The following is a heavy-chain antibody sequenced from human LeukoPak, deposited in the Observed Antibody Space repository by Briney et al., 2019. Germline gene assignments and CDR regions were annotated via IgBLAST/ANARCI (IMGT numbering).Heavy chain of an antibody. J-gene: IGHJ4*02. Sequence: PSETLSLTCTFSGGSISSSSYYWVWIRQPPGKGLEWIGSIYYSGSTYYNPSLKSRVTISVDTSKNQFSLKLSSVTAADTAVYYCARLAVAARCFDYWGQGTLVTVSS. CDR1: GGSISSSSYY. CDR2: IYYSGST. V-gene: IGHV4-39*01. CDR3: ARLAVAARCFDY. D-gene: IGHD6-6*01.